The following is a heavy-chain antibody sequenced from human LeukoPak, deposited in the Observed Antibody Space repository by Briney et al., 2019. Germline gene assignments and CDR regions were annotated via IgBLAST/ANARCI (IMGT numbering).Heavy chain of an antibody. Sequence: GGSLRPSCAASGFTFSSYSMNWVRQAPGKGLEWVSYISSSSSTIYYADSVKGRFTISRDNAKNSLYLQMNSLRAEDTAVYYCAKEIAAAVGYWGQGTLVTVSS. CDR1: GFTFSSYS. D-gene: IGHD6-13*01. V-gene: IGHV3-48*01. CDR2: ISSSSSTI. J-gene: IGHJ4*02. CDR3: AKEIAAAVGY.